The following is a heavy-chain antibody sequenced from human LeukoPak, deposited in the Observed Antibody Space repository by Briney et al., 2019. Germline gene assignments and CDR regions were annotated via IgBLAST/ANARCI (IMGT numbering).Heavy chain of an antibody. J-gene: IGHJ4*02. V-gene: IGHV3-23*01. Sequence: GGSLRLSCAASGFTFSSYAMTWVRQAPGKGLEWVSAISDGGDSTYRADSVKGRFTISRDNSKNTLYLQMNSLRAEDTAVYYCAKDLGCSGGSCSTGYDYWGQGTLVTVSS. CDR1: GFTFSSYA. CDR2: ISDGGDST. D-gene: IGHD2-15*01. CDR3: AKDLGCSGGSCSTGYDY.